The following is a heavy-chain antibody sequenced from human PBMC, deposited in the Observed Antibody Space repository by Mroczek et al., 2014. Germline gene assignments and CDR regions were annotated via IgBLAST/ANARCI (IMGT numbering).Heavy chain of an antibody. V-gene: IGHV1-69*04. D-gene: IGHD3-22*01. CDR1: GGTFSSYT. CDR3: ARDYPYYDSSGYHPRGYYFDY. J-gene: IGHJ4*02. CDR2: IIPILGIA. Sequence: SGAEVKKPGSSVKVSCKASGGTFSSYTISWVRQAPGQGLEWMGRIIPILGIANYAQKFQGRVTITADKSTSTAYMELSSLRSEDTAVYYCARDYPYYDSSGYHPRGYYFDYWGQGTLVTVSS.